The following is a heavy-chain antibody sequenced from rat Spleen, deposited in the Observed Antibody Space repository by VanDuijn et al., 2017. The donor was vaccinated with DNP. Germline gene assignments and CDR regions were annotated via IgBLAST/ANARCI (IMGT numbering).Heavy chain of an antibody. CDR2: INTDSTII. J-gene: IGHJ3*01. CDR3: GTRGAPYDNWFAY. CDR1: GFNFTDYW. Sequence: EVKLVESGGGLVQPGRSLKLSCAASGFNFTDYWMGWVRQTPGKGLEWIGEINTDSTIINYTPSLKDKISFSRDNAQSILYLQMSDLGSEDTGIYYCGTRGAPYDNWFAYWGRGTLVTVSS. D-gene: IGHD3-1*01. V-gene: IGHV4-2*01.